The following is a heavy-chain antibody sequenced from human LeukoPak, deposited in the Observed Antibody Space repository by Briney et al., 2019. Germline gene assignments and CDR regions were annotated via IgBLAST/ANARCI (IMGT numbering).Heavy chain of an antibody. V-gene: IGHV4-34*01. J-gene: IGHJ6*02. CDR1: GGSISSYY. D-gene: IGHD3-3*01. CDR2: INHSGST. CDR3: ARMVYDFWSGYYYPVGMDV. Sequence: SETLPLTCTVSGGSISSYYWSWIRQPPGKGLEWIGEINHSGSTNYNPSLKSRVTISVDTSKNQFSLKLSSVTAADTAVYYCARMVYDFWSGYYYPVGMDVWGQGTTVTVSS.